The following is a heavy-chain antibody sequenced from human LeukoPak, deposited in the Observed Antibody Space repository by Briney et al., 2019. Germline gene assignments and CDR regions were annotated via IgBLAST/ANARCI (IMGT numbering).Heavy chain of an antibody. CDR2: IRYDGSNK. CDR3: ARDSYCSSTSCYGFDY. CDR1: GFTFSSYG. Sequence: GRSLRLSCAASGFTFSSYGMHWVRQAPGKGLEWVAFIRYDGSNKYYADSVKGRFTISRDNSKNTLYLQMNSLRAEDTAVYYCARDSYCSSTSCYGFDYWGQGTLVTVSS. J-gene: IGHJ4*02. D-gene: IGHD2-2*01. V-gene: IGHV3-30*02.